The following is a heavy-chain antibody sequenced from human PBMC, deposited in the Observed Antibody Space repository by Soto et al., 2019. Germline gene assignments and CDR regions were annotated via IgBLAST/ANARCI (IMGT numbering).Heavy chain of an antibody. J-gene: IGHJ1*01. CDR1: GFTFDSYA. CDR2: ISGSGVSS. D-gene: IGHD4-17*01. Sequence: VQLLESGGALVQPGGSLRLSCAASGFTFDSYAMSWVRQAPGKGLDWVSGISGSGVSSFYADSVKGRFTISRDNSKNTLYLQMNSLRTEDTAVYYCAKAAPYGDSLGDWGQGTLVTVSS. V-gene: IGHV3-23*01. CDR3: AKAAPYGDSLGD.